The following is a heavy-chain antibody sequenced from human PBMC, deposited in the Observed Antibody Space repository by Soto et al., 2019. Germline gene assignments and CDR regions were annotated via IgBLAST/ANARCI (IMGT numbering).Heavy chain of an antibody. D-gene: IGHD3-22*01. Sequence: QVQLVQSWAEVKKPGSSVKVSCKASGGTFSSYAISWVRQAPGQGLEWMGGIIPIFGTANYAQKCQGRVTSTADESTSTAYMELSSLRSEDTAVYYCARGYYYDSSGYYSNAYYFDYWGQGTLVTVSS. J-gene: IGHJ4*02. CDR2: IIPIFGTA. V-gene: IGHV1-69*01. CDR1: GGTFSSYA. CDR3: ARGYYYDSSGYYSNAYYFDY.